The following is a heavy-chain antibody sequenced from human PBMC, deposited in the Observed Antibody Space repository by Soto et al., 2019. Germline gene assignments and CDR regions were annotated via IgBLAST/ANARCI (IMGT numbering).Heavy chain of an antibody. D-gene: IGHD2-2*01. Sequence: GGSLRLSCAASGFTFSNAWMNWVRQATGKGLEWVGRIKSKTDGGTTDYAAPVKGRFTISRDDSKNTLYLQMNSLKTEDTAVYYCTTTYPRVVPAATTYGMDVWGQGTTVTVSS. V-gene: IGHV3-15*07. J-gene: IGHJ6*02. CDR1: GFTFSNAW. CDR2: IKSKTDGGTT. CDR3: TTTYPRVVPAATTYGMDV.